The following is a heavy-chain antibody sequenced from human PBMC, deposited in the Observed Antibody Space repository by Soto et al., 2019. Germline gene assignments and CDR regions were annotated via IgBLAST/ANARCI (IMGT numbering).Heavy chain of an antibody. V-gene: IGHV4-30-4*01. CDR2: IYYSGST. CDR1: GGSISSGDYY. Sequence: SETLSLTCTVSGGSISSGDYYWSWIRQPPGKGLEWIGYIYYSGSTYYNPSLKSRVTISVDTSKNQFSLKLSSVTAADTAVYYCARGSYYYDSSGYYNYWGQGTLVTVSS. J-gene: IGHJ4*02. D-gene: IGHD3-22*01. CDR3: ARGSYYYDSSGYYNY.